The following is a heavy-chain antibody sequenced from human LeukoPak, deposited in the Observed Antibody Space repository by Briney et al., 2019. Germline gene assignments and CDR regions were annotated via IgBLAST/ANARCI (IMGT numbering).Heavy chain of an antibody. V-gene: IGHV3-30*18. CDR2: ISYDGRNK. Sequence: PGRSLRLSCAASGFTFSNHGIHWVRQAPGRGLEWVAVISYDGRNKYYADSVKGRFTISRDNSKNTLYLEMNSLRAEDTAVYYCAKDRGGIYSSGPRYGMDVWGQGTTATVS. D-gene: IGHD6-19*01. J-gene: IGHJ6*02. CDR3: AKDRGGIYSSGPRYGMDV. CDR1: GFTFSNHG.